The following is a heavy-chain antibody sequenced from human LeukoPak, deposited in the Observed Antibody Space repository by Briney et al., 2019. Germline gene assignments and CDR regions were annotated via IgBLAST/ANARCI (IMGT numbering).Heavy chain of an antibody. D-gene: IGHD2-2*02. CDR3: AKGLGYCSSTSCFTFDY. CDR2: IIPIFGTA. J-gene: IGHJ4*02. CDR1: GGTFSSYA. V-gene: IGHV1-69*05. Sequence: SVKVSCKASGGTFSSYAISWVRQAPGQGLEWMGGIIPIFGTANYAQKFQGRVTMTRDTSTSTVYMELSSLRSEDTAVYYCAKGLGYCSSTSCFTFDYWGQGTLVTVSS.